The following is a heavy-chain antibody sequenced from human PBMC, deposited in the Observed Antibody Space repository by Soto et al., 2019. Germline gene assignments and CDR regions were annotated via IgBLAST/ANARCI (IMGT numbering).Heavy chain of an antibody. Sequence: GGSLRLSCAASGFTFSTYGMHWVRQAPGKGLEWMTVIWYDGSQKYYGDSVNGRFTISRDNSKNTVYLQMNSLRVEDTAVYYCVKDHCGGDCYSEPYFDFWCRGSQVTVSS. CDR1: GFTFSTYG. CDR2: IWYDGSQK. J-gene: IGHJ4*02. CDR3: VKDHCGGDCYSEPYFDF. V-gene: IGHV3-33*06. D-gene: IGHD2-21*02.